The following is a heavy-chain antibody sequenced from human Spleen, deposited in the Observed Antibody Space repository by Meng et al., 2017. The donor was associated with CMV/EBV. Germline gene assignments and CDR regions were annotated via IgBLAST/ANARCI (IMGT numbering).Heavy chain of an antibody. J-gene: IGHJ4*02. Sequence: SETLSLTCAVYGGSFSGYYWSWIRQPPGKGLEWIGYIYYSGSTNYNPSLKSRVTISVDTSKNQFSLKLSSVTAADTAVYYCARVGPIGSVYWGQGTLVTVSS. CDR2: IYYSGST. V-gene: IGHV4-59*01. D-gene: IGHD2-15*01. CDR3: ARVGPIGSVY. CDR1: GGSFSGYY.